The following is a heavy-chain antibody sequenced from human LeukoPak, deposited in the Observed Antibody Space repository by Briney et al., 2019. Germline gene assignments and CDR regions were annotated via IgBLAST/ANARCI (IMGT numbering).Heavy chain of an antibody. D-gene: IGHD2-8*01. J-gene: IGHJ4*02. CDR3: ARFSVYFYYFDY. V-gene: IGHV1-18*01. CDR2: ISAYNGNT. CDR1: GYTFTSYG. Sequence: ASVKVSCKASGYTFTSYGISWVRQAPGQGVEWMGWISAYNGNTNYAQKLQGRVTMTTDTSTSTAYMELRSLRSDDTAVYYCARFSVYFYYFDYWGQGTLVTVSS.